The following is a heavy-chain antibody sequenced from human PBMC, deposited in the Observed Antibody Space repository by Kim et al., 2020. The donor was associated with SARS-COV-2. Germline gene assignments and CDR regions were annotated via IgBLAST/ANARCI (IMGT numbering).Heavy chain of an antibody. CDR1: GGSISSTSYY. J-gene: IGHJ3*02. CDR3: AGHFDYSIAFDI. V-gene: IGHV4-39*01. CDR2: IYYTGSA. Sequence: SETLSLTCSASGGSISSTSYYWVWIRQPPGKGLEWIGSIYYTGSAKYPPSLKSRVSISVDTSKNQFSLKLSSVTAADTADYYCAGHFDYSIAFDIWGQGTMVTVSS. D-gene: IGHD2-15*01.